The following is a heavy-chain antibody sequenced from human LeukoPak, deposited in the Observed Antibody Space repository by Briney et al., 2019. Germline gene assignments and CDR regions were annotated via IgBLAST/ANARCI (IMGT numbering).Heavy chain of an antibody. D-gene: IGHD3-22*01. V-gene: IGHV3-23*01. CDR1: GFTFSDHA. Sequence: GGSLRLSCAASGFTFSDHAMSWVRQTPAKGLESVSSISGGGDRTHYADSVKGRFTVSRDNSKNTLYLHMNSLRAEDTAVYFCAYLDSSGYYYGRLRYWGQGTPVTVSS. CDR3: AYLDSSGYYYGRLRY. J-gene: IGHJ4*02. CDR2: ISGGGDRT.